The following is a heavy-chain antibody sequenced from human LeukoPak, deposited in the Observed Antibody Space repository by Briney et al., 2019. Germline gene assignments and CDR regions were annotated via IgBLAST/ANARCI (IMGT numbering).Heavy chain of an antibody. J-gene: IGHJ4*02. CDR2: IYSGGST. Sequence: GGALRLSCAASEFSVGINYMTCVRQAPGEGVEWGSLIYSGGSTYYADAVKGRFTISRDNSKNTLYLQINSLRAEDTAVYYCARGPSGYHKTGGQGTLVTVSS. D-gene: IGHD5-12*01. CDR3: ARGPSGYHKT. V-gene: IGHV3-66*01. CDR1: EFSVGINY.